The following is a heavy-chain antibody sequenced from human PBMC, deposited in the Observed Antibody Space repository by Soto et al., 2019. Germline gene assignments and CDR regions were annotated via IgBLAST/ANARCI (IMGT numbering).Heavy chain of an antibody. CDR2: INSDGSTT. D-gene: IGHD1-26*01. V-gene: IGHV3-74*01. Sequence: GGSLRLSCAAFGFTFRSYVMSWVRQAPGKGPEWVSRINSDGSTTTYADSVKGRFTISRDNAKNTLYLQMNSLRAEDTAVYYCASPYVGSWGQGTLVTVSS. J-gene: IGHJ5*02. CDR3: ASPYVGS. CDR1: GFTFRSYV.